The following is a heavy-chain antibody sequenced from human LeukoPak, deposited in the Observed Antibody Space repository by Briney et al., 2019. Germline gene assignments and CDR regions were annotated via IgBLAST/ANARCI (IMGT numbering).Heavy chain of an antibody. CDR2: ISSSSSYI. J-gene: IGHJ6*02. Sequence: GGSLRLSCAASGFTFSSYSMNWVRQAPGKGLEWVSSISSSSSYIYYADSVKGRFTISRDNAKNSLYLQMNSLRAEDTAVYYCARKSYDILTGYSYYYGMDVWGQGTRSPSP. CDR1: GFTFSSYS. CDR3: ARKSYDILTGYSYYYGMDV. V-gene: IGHV3-21*01. D-gene: IGHD3-9*01.